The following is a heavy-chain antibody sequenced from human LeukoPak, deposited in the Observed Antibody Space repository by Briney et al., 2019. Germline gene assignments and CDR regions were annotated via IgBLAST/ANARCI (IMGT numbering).Heavy chain of an antibody. D-gene: IGHD3-22*01. CDR1: GFSVRSNY. CDR2: ISGSGGST. Sequence: GGSLRLSCAASGFSVRSNYMSWVRQAPGKGLEWFSAISGSGGSTYYADSVKGRFTISRDDSKNTLYLQMNSLRAEDTAVYYCARVNAPHYYDSSGVGYFDYWGQGTLVTVSS. CDR3: ARVNAPHYYDSSGVGYFDY. V-gene: IGHV3-66*02. J-gene: IGHJ4*02.